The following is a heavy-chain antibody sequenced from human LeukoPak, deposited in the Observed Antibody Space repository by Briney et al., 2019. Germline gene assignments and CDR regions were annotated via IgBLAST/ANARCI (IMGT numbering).Heavy chain of an antibody. CDR3: LRFGSATYYNSSDY. CDR1: GGTIGTFGLTSVY. CDR2: INYSGST. J-gene: IGHJ4*02. D-gene: IGHD3-10*01. Sequence: SGTLCLTCTASGGTIGTFGLTSVYRAWVRPPPRTGLGWIGAINYSGSTYYNPSLSSRVTISVGTSKNHLSLTLSPATAPATAVYYCLRFGSATYYNSSDYWGQGTLVTVSS. V-gene: IGHV4-39*02.